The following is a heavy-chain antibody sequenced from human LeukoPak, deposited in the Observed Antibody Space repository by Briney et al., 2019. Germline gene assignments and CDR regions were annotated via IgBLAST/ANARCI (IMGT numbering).Heavy chain of an antibody. Sequence: TPSETLSLTCTVSGGSISSYYWSWIRQPPGKGLEWIGYIYYSGSTNYNPSLKSRVTISVDTSKNQFSLKLSSVTAADTAVYYCARTHCTNGVCPFDYWGQGTLVTVSS. D-gene: IGHD2-8*01. CDR2: IYYSGST. J-gene: IGHJ4*02. V-gene: IGHV4-59*08. CDR1: GGSISSYY. CDR3: ARTHCTNGVCPFDY.